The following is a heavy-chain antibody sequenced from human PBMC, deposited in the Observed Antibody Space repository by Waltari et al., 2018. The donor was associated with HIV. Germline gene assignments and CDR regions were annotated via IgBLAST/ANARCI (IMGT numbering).Heavy chain of an antibody. J-gene: IGHJ6*03. CDR1: GFTLSDHY. CDR2: TRNKLNGYTT. V-gene: IGHV3-72*01. Sequence: EVQVVESGGGLVQPGGSLRLSCAASGFTLSDHYMDWVRQAPGKGLGWVGRTRNKLNGYTTEYAASVKGRFTISRDDSKNSLSLQMNSLKTEDTAVYYCARGRAGKSSYYYYCMDVWGKGTTVTVSS. D-gene: IGHD1-1*01. CDR3: ARGRAGKSSYYYYCMDV.